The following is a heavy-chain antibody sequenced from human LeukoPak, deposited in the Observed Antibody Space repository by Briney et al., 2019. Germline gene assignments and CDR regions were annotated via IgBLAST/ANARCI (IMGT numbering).Heavy chain of an antibody. D-gene: IGHD2/OR15-2a*01. CDR3: ARGRGTLGKYYFDY. Sequence: ASVTVSCKASGYTFTSYYMHWVRQAPGQGLEWMGIINPSGGSTSYAQKFQGRVTMTRNTSISTAYMELSSLRSEDTAVYYCARGRGTLGKYYFDYWGQGTLVTVSS. J-gene: IGHJ4*02. V-gene: IGHV1-46*01. CDR2: INPSGGST. CDR1: GYTFTSYY.